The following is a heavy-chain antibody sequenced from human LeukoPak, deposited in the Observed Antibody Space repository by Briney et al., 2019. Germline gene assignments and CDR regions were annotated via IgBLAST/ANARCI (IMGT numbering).Heavy chain of an antibody. D-gene: IGHD3-10*01. CDR3: AREQLLRGDHSEFDY. J-gene: IGHJ4*02. V-gene: IGHV3-21*01. CDR2: ITSSSSYI. CDR1: GFTFSAYS. Sequence: GGSLRLSCAASGFTFSAYSMNWVRQAPGKGLEWVSSITSSSSYIYYADSVKGRFTISRDNAKNSLYLQMNSLRAEDTAVYYCAREQLLRGDHSEFDYWGQGTLVTVSS.